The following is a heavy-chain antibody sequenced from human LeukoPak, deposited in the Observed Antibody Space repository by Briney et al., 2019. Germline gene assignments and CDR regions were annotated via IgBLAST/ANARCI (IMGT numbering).Heavy chain of an antibody. J-gene: IGHJ3*02. CDR2: INHSGST. Sequence: PSQTLSLTCTVSGGSISSGSYYWSWIRQPPGKGLEWIGEINHSGSTNYNPSLKSRVTISVDTSKNHFSLKLSSVTAADTAVYYCARRVRGVNDAFDIWGQGTMVTVSS. V-gene: IGHV4-39*02. D-gene: IGHD3-10*01. CDR3: ARRVRGVNDAFDI. CDR1: GGSISSGSYY.